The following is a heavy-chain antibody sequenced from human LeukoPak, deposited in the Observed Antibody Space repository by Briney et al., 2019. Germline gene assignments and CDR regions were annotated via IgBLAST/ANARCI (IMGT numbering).Heavy chain of an antibody. Sequence: EPGGSLRLSCAASGFTFDNYAMHWVRQAPGKGLEWLSIISWNSGYIGYADSVKGRFTISRDNAKKSLDLQMNSLRAEDTAFYYCAKVRGTYSSGYFFDYWGQGILVTVSS. D-gene: IGHD6-19*01. CDR2: ISWNSGYI. CDR1: GFTFDNYA. CDR3: AKVRGTYSSGYFFDY. V-gene: IGHV3-9*01. J-gene: IGHJ4*02.